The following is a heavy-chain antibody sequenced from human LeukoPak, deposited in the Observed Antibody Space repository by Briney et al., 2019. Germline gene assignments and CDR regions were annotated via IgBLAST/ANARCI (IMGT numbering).Heavy chain of an antibody. CDR2: IYYSGST. V-gene: IGHV4-39*07. Sequence: SETLSLTCTVSGGSISSSSYYWGWIRQPPGKGLEWIGSIYYSGSTNYNPSLKSRVTISVDTSKNQFSLKLSSVTAADTAVYYCARTKYSSGWYGGQGLNYYYYYYMDVWGKGTTVTISS. CDR1: GGSISSSSYY. CDR3: ARTKYSSGWYGGQGLNYYYYYYMDV. D-gene: IGHD6-19*01. J-gene: IGHJ6*03.